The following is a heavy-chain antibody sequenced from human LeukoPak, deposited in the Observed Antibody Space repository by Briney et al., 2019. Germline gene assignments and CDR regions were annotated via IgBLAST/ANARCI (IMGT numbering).Heavy chain of an antibody. Sequence: SSVKVSCKATRGTFSSYAISWVRQAPGQGLEWMGGIIPIFGTANLAQKFQGRVTITADESTSTAYMELSSLRSEDTAVYYCARDREGYCCGGDCNWFFDYWGQGTLVTVSS. V-gene: IGHV1-69*13. CDR2: IIPIFGTA. CDR3: ARDREGYCCGGDCNWFFDY. CDR1: RGTFSSYA. J-gene: IGHJ4*02. D-gene: IGHD2-21*02.